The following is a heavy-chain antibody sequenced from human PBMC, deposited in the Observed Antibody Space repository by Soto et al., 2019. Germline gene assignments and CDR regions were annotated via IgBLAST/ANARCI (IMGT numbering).Heavy chain of an antibody. D-gene: IGHD6-19*01. CDR3: ARETAVAGGYYYYGMDV. V-gene: IGHV3-53*01. Sequence: GGSLRLSCAASGFTVSSNYMSWVRQAPGKGLEWVSVIYSGGSTYYADSVKGRFTISRDNSKNTLYLQMNSLRAEDTAVYYCARETAVAGGYYYYGMDVWGQGTTVPSP. J-gene: IGHJ6*02. CDR2: IYSGGST. CDR1: GFTVSSNY.